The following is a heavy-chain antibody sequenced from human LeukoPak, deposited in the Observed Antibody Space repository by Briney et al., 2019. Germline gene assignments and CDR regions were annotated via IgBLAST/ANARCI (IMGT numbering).Heavy chain of an antibody. Sequence: PGVSLRLSCAASGFTFSIYSINWVRQAPGKGLEWLSSITSSSNYIYYAGSVKGRFTISRDNVQNSLYLQMNSLRAEDTAMYYCARDRGYFDNWGQGTLVTVSS. V-gene: IGHV3-21*01. CDR1: GFTFSIYS. CDR2: ITSSSNYI. CDR3: ARDRGYFDN. J-gene: IGHJ4*02.